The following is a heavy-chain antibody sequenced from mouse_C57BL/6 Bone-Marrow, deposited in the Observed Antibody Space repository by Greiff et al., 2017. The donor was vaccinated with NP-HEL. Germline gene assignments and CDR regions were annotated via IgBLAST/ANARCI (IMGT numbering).Heavy chain of an antibody. CDR2: INPNYGTT. CDR1: GYSFTDYN. J-gene: IGHJ2*01. CDR3: ARWGTTTVVEGGTLYFDY. V-gene: IGHV1-39*01. Sequence: EVQLQQSGPELVKPGASVKISCKASGYSFTDYNMNWVKQSNGKSLEWIGVINPNYGTTSYNQKFKGKATLTVDQSSSTAYMQLNSLTSEDSAVYYFARWGTTTVVEGGTLYFDYWGQGTTLTVSS. D-gene: IGHD1-1*01.